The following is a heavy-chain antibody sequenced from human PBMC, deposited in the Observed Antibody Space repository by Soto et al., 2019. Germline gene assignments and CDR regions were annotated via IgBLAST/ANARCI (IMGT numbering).Heavy chain of an antibody. V-gene: IGHV4-34*01. J-gene: IGHJ4*02. Sequence: SETLSLTCAVYGGSFSGYYWSWIRQPPGKGLEWIGEINHSGSTNYNPSLKSRVTISVDTSKNQFSLTLSSVTAADTAVYYCARGESGGIQAAGTKYYFDYWGQATPVTV. CDR3: ARGESGGIQAAGTKYYFDY. CDR2: INHSGST. CDR1: GGSFSGYY. D-gene: IGHD6-13*01.